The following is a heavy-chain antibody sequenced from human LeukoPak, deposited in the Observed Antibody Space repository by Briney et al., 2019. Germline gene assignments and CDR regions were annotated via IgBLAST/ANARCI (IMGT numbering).Heavy chain of an antibody. CDR3: ARDPPLPTSLYSSGWYFFRGRSLSGMDV. Sequence: PGGSLRLSCAASGFTFSSYSMNWVRQAPGKGLEWVSYISSSSSTIYYADSVKGRFTISRDNAKNSLYLQMNSLRDEDTAVYYCARDPPLPTSLYSSGWYFFRGRSLSGMDVWGQGTTVTVSS. D-gene: IGHD6-19*01. V-gene: IGHV3-48*02. CDR2: ISSSSSTI. J-gene: IGHJ6*02. CDR1: GFTFSSYS.